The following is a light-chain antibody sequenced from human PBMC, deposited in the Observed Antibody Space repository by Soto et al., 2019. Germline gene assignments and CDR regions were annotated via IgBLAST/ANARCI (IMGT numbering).Light chain of an antibody. CDR2: GAS. CDR1: QSVRSS. Sequence: EIVMTQPPATLSVSPGERATLSCRASQSVRSSLAWYQQKPGQAPRLLIYGASTRATGFPARFSGSGSGTEFTLTISSLQSEDFAVYYCQQYGNSLIAFGQGTRLEIK. J-gene: IGKJ5*01. V-gene: IGKV3-15*01. CDR3: QQYGNSLIA.